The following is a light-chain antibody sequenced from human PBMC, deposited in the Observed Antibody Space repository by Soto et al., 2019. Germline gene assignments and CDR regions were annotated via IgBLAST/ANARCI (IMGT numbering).Light chain of an antibody. CDR3: CSFAAGNTYV. J-gene: IGLJ1*01. CDR1: SSDVGSQNL. CDR2: EGS. Sequence: QSLLTHPASLSGSPGQSITISCTGSSSDVGSQNLVSWYQQHPRKAPKLIIYEGSRRPSGVSNRFSGSQSGNTASLTVSGLQAEDEADYYCCSFAAGNTYVFGSGTKVTVL. V-gene: IGLV2-23*01.